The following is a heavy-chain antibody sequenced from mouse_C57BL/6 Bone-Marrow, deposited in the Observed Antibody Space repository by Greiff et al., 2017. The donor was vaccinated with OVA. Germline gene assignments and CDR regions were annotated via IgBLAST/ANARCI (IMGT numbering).Heavy chain of an antibody. Sequence: QVQLKESGPGLVAPSQSLSITCTVSGFSLTSYGVHWVRQPPGKGLEWLVVIWSDGSTTYNSALKSRLGISKDNSKSQVFLKMNSLQTDDTAMYYCARRGLPYYAMDYWGQGTSVTVSS. J-gene: IGHJ4*01. D-gene: IGHD3-1*01. V-gene: IGHV2-6*03. CDR3: ARRGLPYYAMDY. CDR2: IWSDGST. CDR1: GFSLTSYG.